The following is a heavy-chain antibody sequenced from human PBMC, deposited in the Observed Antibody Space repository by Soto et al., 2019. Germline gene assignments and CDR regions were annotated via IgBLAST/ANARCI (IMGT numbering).Heavy chain of an antibody. CDR2: ISSSSSYK. CDR3: ERDRGELREYCFDY. D-gene: IGHD1-26*01. CDR1: GFTFSSYS. J-gene: IGHJ4*02. V-gene: IGHV3-21*01. Sequence: EVQLVESGGGLVKPGGSLRLSCAASGFTFSSYSMNWVRQAPGKGLEWVSSISSSSSYKYYADSVKGRLTISRDNAKNSMYLQMNSLRAGDTAVYYCERDRGELREYCFDYWGQGTLVTVSS.